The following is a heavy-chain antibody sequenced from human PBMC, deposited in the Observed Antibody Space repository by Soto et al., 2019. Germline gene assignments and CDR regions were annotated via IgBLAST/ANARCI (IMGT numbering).Heavy chain of an antibody. Sequence: EVQLVESGGGLVQPGGSLRLSCVASGLSFNIYWMHWVRQVPGKGLVWLARINSDGSHTIYVDSVKGRFTISRDNAKSSVFLQMDSLRDEDTGVYYCAGGMAGLDVWGQGTTVTVSS. J-gene: IGHJ6*02. CDR1: GLSFNIYW. CDR3: AGGMAGLDV. CDR2: INSDGSHT. V-gene: IGHV3-74*01.